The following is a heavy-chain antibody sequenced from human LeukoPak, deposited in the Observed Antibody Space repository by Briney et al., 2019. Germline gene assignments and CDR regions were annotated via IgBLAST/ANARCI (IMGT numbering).Heavy chain of an antibody. Sequence: ASVQVSCNASGYTFTSYYMHWVRQAPGQGLEWMGWINPNSGGTNYAQKFQGRVTMTRDTSISTAYMELSRLRSDDTAVYYCARDLVAVAGPYYYYGMDVWGQGTTVTVSS. V-gene: IGHV1-2*02. CDR1: GYTFTSYY. CDR2: INPNSGGT. CDR3: ARDLVAVAGPYYYYGMDV. D-gene: IGHD6-19*01. J-gene: IGHJ6*02.